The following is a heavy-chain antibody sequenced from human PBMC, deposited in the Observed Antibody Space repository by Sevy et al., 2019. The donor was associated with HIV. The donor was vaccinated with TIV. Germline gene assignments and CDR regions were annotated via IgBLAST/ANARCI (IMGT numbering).Heavy chain of an antibody. D-gene: IGHD3-16*01. Sequence: GSLRLSCAASGFTFSGYAMHWVRQAPGKGLEWVGLVSYDGNTEYYADSVKGRFTISRDNSENTLYLQMDSLRTEDTAVYFCAREGRYYDYVWGGQGALVTVSS. CDR2: VSYDGNTE. V-gene: IGHV3-30*04. J-gene: IGHJ4*01. CDR3: AREGRYYDYVW. CDR1: GFTFSGYA.